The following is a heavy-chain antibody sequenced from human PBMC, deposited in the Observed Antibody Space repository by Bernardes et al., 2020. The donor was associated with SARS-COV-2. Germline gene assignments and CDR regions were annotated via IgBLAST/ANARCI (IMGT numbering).Heavy chain of an antibody. J-gene: IGHJ4*02. D-gene: IGHD3-3*01. V-gene: IGHV3-7*03. CDR3: ARDQAVFWSGYYTGGFDY. Sequence: LRLSCAASGFTFSSYWMSWVRQAPGKGLEWVANIKQDGSEKYYVDSVKGRFTISRDNAKNSLYLQMNSLRAEDTAVYYCARDQAVFWSGYYTGGFDYWGQGTLVTVSS. CDR2: IKQDGSEK. CDR1: GFTFSSYW.